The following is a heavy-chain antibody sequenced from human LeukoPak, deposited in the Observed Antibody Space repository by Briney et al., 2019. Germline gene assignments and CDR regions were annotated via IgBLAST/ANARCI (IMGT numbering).Heavy chain of an antibody. V-gene: IGHV3-21*01. CDR3: ARDTLVIDY. D-gene: IGHD3-9*01. J-gene: IGHJ4*02. CDR1: GFTFSTYS. CDR2: IGTSSGNI. Sequence: PGGSLRLSCVASGFTFSTYSMNWVRQAPGKGLEWVSSIGTSSGNIHYADSVKGRFTISRDNAKNSLYLQMNSLRAEDTAVYYCARDTLVIDYWGQGTLVTVSS.